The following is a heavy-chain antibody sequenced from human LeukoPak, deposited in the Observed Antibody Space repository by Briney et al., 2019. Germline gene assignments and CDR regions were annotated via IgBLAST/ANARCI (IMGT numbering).Heavy chain of an antibody. J-gene: IGHJ3*02. V-gene: IGHV1-8*01. CDR3: ARPTINYYDSSGYYDGRQGDAFDI. D-gene: IGHD3-22*01. Sequence: ASVKVSCKASGYTFTSYDINWVRQAPGQGLEWMGWMNPNSGNTGYAQKFQGGVTMTRNTSISTAYMELSSLRSEDTAVYYCARPTINYYDSSGYYDGRQGDAFDIWGQGTMITVSS. CDR2: MNPNSGNT. CDR1: GYTFTSYD.